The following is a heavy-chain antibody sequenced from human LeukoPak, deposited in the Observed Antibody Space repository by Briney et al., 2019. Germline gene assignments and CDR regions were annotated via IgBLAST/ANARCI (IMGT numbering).Heavy chain of an antibody. CDR2: IYYSGST. J-gene: IGHJ4*02. V-gene: IGHV4-61*05. Sequence: SETLSLTCTVSGASITSSNYYWSWIRQPPGKGLEWIGYIYYSGSTNYNPSLKSRVTISVDTSKNQFSLKLSSVTAADTAVYYCARAQYSGSYYYWGQGTLVTVSS. D-gene: IGHD1-26*01. CDR3: ARAQYSGSYYY. CDR1: GASITSSNYY.